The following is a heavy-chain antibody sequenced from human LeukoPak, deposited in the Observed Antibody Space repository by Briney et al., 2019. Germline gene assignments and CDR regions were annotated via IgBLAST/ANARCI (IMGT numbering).Heavy chain of an antibody. CDR1: GFTFDDYA. V-gene: IGHV3-9*01. CDR2: ISWNSGSI. D-gene: IGHD6-19*01. Sequence: PGGSLRLSCAASGFTFDDYAMHWVRQAPGKGLEWVSGISWNSGSIGYADSVKGRFTISRDNAKNSLYLQMNSLRAEDTALYYCAKSRVAVAGTDYYYYYGMDVWGQGTTVTVSS. J-gene: IGHJ6*02. CDR3: AKSRVAVAGTDYYYYYGMDV.